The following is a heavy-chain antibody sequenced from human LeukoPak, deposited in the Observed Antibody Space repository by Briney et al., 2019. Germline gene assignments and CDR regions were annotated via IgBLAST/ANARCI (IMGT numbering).Heavy chain of an antibody. J-gene: IGHJ3*01. Sequence: SETLSLTCTVSSGSISTSNYYWGWVRQPPGKALEWIGNIFYSGSTYYSPSLKSRVTISLDTSRNQFSLKLNSVTAADTAVYYSAKTHAYGFTDTWGQGTMVTVSS. CDR3: AKTHAYGFTDT. V-gene: IGHV4-39*07. CDR1: SGSISTSNYY. D-gene: IGHD3-16*01. CDR2: IFYSGST.